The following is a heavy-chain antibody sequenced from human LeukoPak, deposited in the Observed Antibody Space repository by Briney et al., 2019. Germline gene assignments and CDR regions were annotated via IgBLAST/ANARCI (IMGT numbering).Heavy chain of an antibody. CDR1: GFTFDDYG. Sequence: RTGGSLRLSCAASGFTFDDYGMSWVRQAPGKGLEWISGVNWNGGSTGYADSVKGRFTISRDNAKNSLYLQMNSLRAEDTAVYYCARATILRYFDWLLDPLDYWGQGTLVTVSS. J-gene: IGHJ4*02. V-gene: IGHV3-20*04. CDR2: VNWNGGST. CDR3: ARATILRYFDWLLDPLDY. D-gene: IGHD3-9*01.